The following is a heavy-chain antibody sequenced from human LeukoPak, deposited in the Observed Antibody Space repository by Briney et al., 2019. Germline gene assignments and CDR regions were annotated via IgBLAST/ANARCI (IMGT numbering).Heavy chain of an antibody. CDR1: GGSISSGGYS. V-gene: IGHV4-30-2*01. CDR3: ARSSNWFDP. J-gene: IGHJ5*02. Sequence: SQTLSLTCTVSGGSISSGGYSWSWIRQPPGKGLEWIGYIYHSGSTYYNPSLKSRVTISVDRSKNQFSLKLSSVTAADTAVYYCARSSNWFDPWGQGTLVTVSS. CDR2: IYHSGST.